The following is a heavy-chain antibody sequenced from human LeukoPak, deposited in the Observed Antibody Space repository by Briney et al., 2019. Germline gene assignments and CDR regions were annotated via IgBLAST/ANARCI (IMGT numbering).Heavy chain of an antibody. CDR2: FYPGGTT. Sequence: GGSLTLSCAASGFSVSSSYMSWVRQAPGTGLEWVSIFYPGGTTYYADPVKGRFTISRDNSKNTVNLQMNSLRAEDSAVYFCVREPRSGTNWYFDLWGRGSLVTVSS. D-gene: IGHD1-1*01. J-gene: IGHJ2*01. V-gene: IGHV3-53*01. CDR1: GFSVSSSY. CDR3: VREPRSGTNWYFDL.